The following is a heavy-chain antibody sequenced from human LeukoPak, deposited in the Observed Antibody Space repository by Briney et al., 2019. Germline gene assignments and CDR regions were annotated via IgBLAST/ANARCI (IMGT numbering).Heavy chain of an antibody. CDR1: GFTLNSYP. D-gene: IGHD3-22*01. CDR3: ANDYDSSGSYEGY. Sequence: GESLRLSCAPSGFTLNSYPMLWLRQAPGKGREGVSLIIRSGVNTHYADSVKGRFTISRDTSKNTLYLQMNSLRHEHTAVYYCANDYDSSGSYEGYWGEGALVTVSS. CDR2: IIRSGVNT. V-gene: IGHV3-23*01. J-gene: IGHJ4*02.